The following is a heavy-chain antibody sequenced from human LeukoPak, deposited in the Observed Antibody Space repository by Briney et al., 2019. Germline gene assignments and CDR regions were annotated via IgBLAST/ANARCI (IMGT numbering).Heavy chain of an antibody. Sequence: GRSLRLSCAASGFTFDDYAMHWVRQAPGKGLEWVSGISWNSGSIGYADSVKGRFTISRDNAKNSLYLQMNSLRAEDTALYYCAKDLVRRHRGSSYGYYYYYGMDVWGQGSTVTVSS. V-gene: IGHV3-9*01. CDR2: ISWNSGSI. CDR3: AKDLVRRHRGSSYGYYYYYGMDV. D-gene: IGHD5-18*01. J-gene: IGHJ6*02. CDR1: GFTFDDYA.